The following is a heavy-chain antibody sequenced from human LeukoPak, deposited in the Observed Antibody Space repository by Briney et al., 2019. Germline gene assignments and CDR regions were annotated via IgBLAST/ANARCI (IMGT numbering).Heavy chain of an antibody. J-gene: IGHJ4*02. CDR2: IIPIFGTA. Sequence: ASVKVSCKASGGTFSSYAISWVRQGPGQGLEWMGGIIPIFGTANYAQKFQGRVTITADESTSTAYMELSSLRSEDTAVYYCATYTAMVLFDYWGQGTLVTVSS. D-gene: IGHD5-18*01. CDR1: GGTFSSYA. CDR3: ATYTAMVLFDY. V-gene: IGHV1-69*13.